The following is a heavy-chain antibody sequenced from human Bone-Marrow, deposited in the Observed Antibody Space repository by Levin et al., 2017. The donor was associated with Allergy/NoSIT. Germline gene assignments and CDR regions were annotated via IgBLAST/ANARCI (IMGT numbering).Heavy chain of an antibody. CDR1: GFTFSSYG. CDR2: ISYDGSNK. Sequence: GGSLRLSCAASGFTFSSYGMHWVRQAPGKGLEWVAVISYDGSNKYYADSVKGRFTISRDNSKNTLYLQMNSLRAEDTAVYYCAKDGSMVRGVTDFDYWGQGTLVTVSS. D-gene: IGHD3-10*01. CDR3: AKDGSMVRGVTDFDY. J-gene: IGHJ4*02. V-gene: IGHV3-30*18.